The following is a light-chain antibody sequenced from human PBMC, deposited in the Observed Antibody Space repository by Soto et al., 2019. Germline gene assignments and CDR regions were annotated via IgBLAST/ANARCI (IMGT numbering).Light chain of an antibody. Sequence: EIVLTQSPGTLSLSPGERATLSCRASRTVSSLYIAWYQQRPGQAPRLVLLGASSRATGIQDRFTGSGSGTDFVLTIKRLEPEDFAIYYCQHYGNSQFTFGPGTRVDV. CDR1: RTVSSLY. CDR2: GAS. V-gene: IGKV3-20*01. CDR3: QHYGNSQFT. J-gene: IGKJ3*01.